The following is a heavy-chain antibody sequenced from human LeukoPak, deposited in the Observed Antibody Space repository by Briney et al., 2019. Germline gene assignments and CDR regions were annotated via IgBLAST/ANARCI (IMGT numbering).Heavy chain of an antibody. D-gene: IGHD3-10*01. CDR2: ISGSGGST. J-gene: IGHJ4*02. CDR3: AKGLLWFGQPIDY. CDR1: GFTFSSYA. Sequence: GGSLRLSCAASGFTFSSYAMSWVRQAPGRGLEWVSAISGSGGSTYYADSVKGRFTISRDNSKNTLYLQMNSLRAEDTAVYYCAKGLLWFGQPIDYWGQGTLVTVSS. V-gene: IGHV3-23*01.